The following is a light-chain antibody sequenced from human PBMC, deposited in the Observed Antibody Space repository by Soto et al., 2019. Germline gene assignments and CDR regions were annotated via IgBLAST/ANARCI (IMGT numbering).Light chain of an antibody. CDR2: DAF. CDR3: QQYSNWSPLT. Sequence: EIVMTQSPATLSVSPGEGATLSCRASQSINSDLAWYQQKPGQAPRLLIYDAFTRASGIPARFSGSGSGTEFTLTISSLQSEDFAAYYCQQYSNWSPLTFGGGTKVEI. V-gene: IGKV3-15*01. CDR1: QSINSD. J-gene: IGKJ4*01.